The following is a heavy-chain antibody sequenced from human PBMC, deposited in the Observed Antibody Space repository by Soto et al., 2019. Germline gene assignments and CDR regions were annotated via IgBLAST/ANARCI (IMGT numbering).Heavy chain of an antibody. CDR2: INHSGST. CDR3: ATYSGYGLIDY. J-gene: IGHJ4*02. V-gene: IGHV4-34*01. D-gene: IGHD5-12*01. CDR1: GGSFSGYY. Sequence: SETLSLTCAVYGGSFSGYYWSWIRQPPGKGLEWIGEINHSGSTNYSPSLKSRVTISVDTSKNQFSLKLSSVTAADTAVYYCATYSGYGLIDYWGQGTLVTVSS.